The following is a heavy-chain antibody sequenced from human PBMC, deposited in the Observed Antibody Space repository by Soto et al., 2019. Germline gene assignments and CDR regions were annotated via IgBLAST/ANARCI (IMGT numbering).Heavy chain of an antibody. D-gene: IGHD3-22*01. CDR1: EFTFSNYA. V-gene: IGHV3-23*01. CDR3: AKNPGYYYDSTGYHFDY. J-gene: IGHJ4*02. Sequence: PGGSLRLSCAASEFTFSNYAMSWVRQAPGKGLEWVLAIIYGGGTTYYADSVKGRFTISRDNSKNTLYLQMNSLRAEDTAVYYCAKNPGYYYDSTGYHFDYWGQGTLVTVSS. CDR2: IIYGGGTT.